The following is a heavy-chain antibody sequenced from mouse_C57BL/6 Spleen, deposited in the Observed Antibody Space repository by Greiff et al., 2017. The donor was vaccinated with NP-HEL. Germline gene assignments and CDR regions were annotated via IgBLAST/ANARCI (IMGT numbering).Heavy chain of an antibody. J-gene: IGHJ2*01. CDR1: GYTFTDYE. D-gene: IGHD1-1*01. V-gene: IGHV1-15*01. CDR2: IDPETGGT. CDR3: TRWGTTVVVYYLDY. Sequence: QVQLKESGAELVRPGASVTLSCKASGYTFTDYEMHWVKQTPVHGLEWIGAIDPETGGTAYNQKFKGKAILTADKSSSTAYMELRSLTSEDSAVYYGTRWGTTVVVYYLDYWGQGTTLTVSS.